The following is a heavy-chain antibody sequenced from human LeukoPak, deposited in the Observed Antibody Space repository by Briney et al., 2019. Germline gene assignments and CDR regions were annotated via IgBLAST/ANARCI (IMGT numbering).Heavy chain of an antibody. Sequence: PSETLSLTCTVSGGSISSSSYYWSWIRQPPGKGLEWIGYIYYSGSTNYNPSLKSRVTISVDTSKNQFSLKLSSVTAADTAVYYCARDNYYYYMDVWGKGTTVTVSS. CDR2: IYYSGST. J-gene: IGHJ6*03. V-gene: IGHV4-61*01. CDR3: ARDNYYYYMDV. CDR1: GGSISSSSYY.